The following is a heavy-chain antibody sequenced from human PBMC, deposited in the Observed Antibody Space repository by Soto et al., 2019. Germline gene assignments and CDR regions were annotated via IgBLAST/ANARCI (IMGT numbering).Heavy chain of an antibody. CDR1: GYTFTSYG. Sequence: EASVKVSCKASGYTFTSYGISWVRQAPGQGLEWMGWISAYNGNTNYAQKLQGRVTMTTDTSTSTAYMELRSLRSDDTAVYYCAREVYYYGSSGSPAGYWGQGTLVTVSS. V-gene: IGHV1-18*01. J-gene: IGHJ4*02. CDR3: AREVYYYGSSGSPAGY. D-gene: IGHD3-22*01. CDR2: ISAYNGNT.